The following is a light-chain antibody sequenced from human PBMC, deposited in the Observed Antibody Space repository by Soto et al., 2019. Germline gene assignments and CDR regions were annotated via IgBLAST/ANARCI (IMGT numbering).Light chain of an antibody. CDR2: EVS. CDR3: SSYAASSTYV. J-gene: IGLJ1*01. CDR1: SSDVGGYNY. Sequence: QSVLTQPPSASGSPGQSVTISCTGTSSDVGGYNYISWYQQHPGKAPKLMIYEVSKRPSGVPDRFSGSKSGNTASLTVSGLQAEDEADYFCSSYAASSTYVLGNGTKFTV. V-gene: IGLV2-8*01.